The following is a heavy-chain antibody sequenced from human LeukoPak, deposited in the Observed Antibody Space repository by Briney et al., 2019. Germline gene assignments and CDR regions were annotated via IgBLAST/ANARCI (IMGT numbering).Heavy chain of an antibody. Sequence: GGSLRLSCAASGFTFSSYSMNWVRQAPGKGLEWVSYISSSSSTIYYADSVKGRFTISRDNAKNSLYLQMNSLRAEDTAVYYCARDAGYCSSTSCPRDAFDIWGQGTMVTVSS. CDR3: ARDAGYCSSTSCPRDAFDI. CDR2: ISSSSSTI. V-gene: IGHV3-48*01. J-gene: IGHJ3*02. CDR1: GFTFSSYS. D-gene: IGHD2-2*01.